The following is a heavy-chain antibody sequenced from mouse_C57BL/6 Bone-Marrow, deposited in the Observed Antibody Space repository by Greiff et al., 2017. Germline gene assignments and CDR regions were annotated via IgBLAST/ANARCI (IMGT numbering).Heavy chain of an antibody. V-gene: IGHV1-77*01. CDR2: IGPGSGST. D-gene: IGHD2-5*01. CDR1: GYTFTDYY. Sequence: QVQLQQSGAELVKPGASVKISCKASGYTFTDYYINWVKQRPGQGLEWIGKIGPGSGSTYYNEKFKGKATLTADKSSSTASMQLSSLTSDDSAVYFCASPYYSNFFAYWGQGTLVTGSA. CDR3: ASPYYSNFFAY. J-gene: IGHJ3*01.